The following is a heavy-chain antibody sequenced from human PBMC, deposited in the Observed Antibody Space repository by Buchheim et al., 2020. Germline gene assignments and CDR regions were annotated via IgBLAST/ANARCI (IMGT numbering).Heavy chain of an antibody. J-gene: IGHJ4*02. CDR2: IIPILGIA. CDR3: ARSGGVIASKGEDYFDY. Sequence: QVQLVQSGAAVKKPGSSVKVSCKASGGTFSSYAISWVRQAPGQGLEWMGRIIPILGIANYAQKFQGRVTITADKSTSTAYMELSSLRSEDTAVYYCARSGGVIASKGEDYFDYWGQGTL. V-gene: IGHV1-69*04. CDR1: GGTFSSYA. D-gene: IGHD3-16*02.